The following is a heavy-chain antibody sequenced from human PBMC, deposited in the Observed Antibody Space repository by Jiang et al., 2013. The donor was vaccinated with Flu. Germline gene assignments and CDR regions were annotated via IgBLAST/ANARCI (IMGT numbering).Heavy chain of an antibody. J-gene: IGHJ4*02. Sequence: GAEVKKPGASVKVSCKASGYTFTSYGMHWVRQAPGQRLEWMGWINSGNGNTIYSQNFQDRVTFTRDSFASTAYMELSSLRSEDTAVYYCTRDERLGPYYFNYWGQGTLVTVSS. D-gene: IGHD3-16*01. CDR1: GYTFTSYG. V-gene: IGHV1-3*04. CDR2: INSGNGNT. CDR3: TRDERLGPYYFNY.